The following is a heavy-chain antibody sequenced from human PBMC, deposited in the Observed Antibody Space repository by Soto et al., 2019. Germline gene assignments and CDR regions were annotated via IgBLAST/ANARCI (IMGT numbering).Heavy chain of an antibody. CDR3: ARLPTGHIGYCSSTSCQRAGWFDP. V-gene: IGHV5-51*01. CDR1: GYSFTSYW. D-gene: IGHD2-2*01. Sequence: GESLKISCKGSGYSFTSYWIGWVRQMPGKGLEWMGIIYPGDSDTRYSPSFQGQVTIPADKSIGTAYLQWSSLKASDTAMYYCARLPTGHIGYCSSTSCQRAGWFDPWGQGTLVTVSS. CDR2: IYPGDSDT. J-gene: IGHJ5*02.